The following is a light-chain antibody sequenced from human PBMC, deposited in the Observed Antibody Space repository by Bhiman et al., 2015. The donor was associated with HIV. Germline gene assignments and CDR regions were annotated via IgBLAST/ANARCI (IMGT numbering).Light chain of an antibody. V-gene: IGLV1-51*01. CDR3: SAWDDSLHAWV. CDR1: TSNIGKNF. Sequence: QSVLTQSPSVSAAPGQTVTISCSGGTSNIGKNFVSWYQQFPRTAPKLLIYDNDKRPSGIPDRFSGSKSDTSASLAISGLQAEDEGDYYCSAWDDSLHAWVFGGGTKLTVL. CDR2: DND. J-gene: IGLJ3*02.